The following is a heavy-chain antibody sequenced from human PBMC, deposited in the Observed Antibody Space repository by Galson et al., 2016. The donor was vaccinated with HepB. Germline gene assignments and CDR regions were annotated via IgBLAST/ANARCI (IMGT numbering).Heavy chain of an antibody. J-gene: IGHJ4*02. CDR3: VRGFCAKATCYKVDY. CDR1: GGTFSSYS. V-gene: IGHV1-69*13. D-gene: IGHD4/OR15-4a*01. CDR2: IIPIFGTT. Sequence: SVKVSCKASGGTFSSYSINWVRQAPGQGLDWMGSIIPIFGTTNYAQKFQGRVTITANESTSTAYMELTSLRSEDTAIYYCVRGFCAKATCYKVDYWDQGTLVSVSS.